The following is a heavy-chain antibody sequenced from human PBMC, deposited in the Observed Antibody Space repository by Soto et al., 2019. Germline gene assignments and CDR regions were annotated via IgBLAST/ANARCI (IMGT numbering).Heavy chain of an antibody. D-gene: IGHD3-3*01. V-gene: IGHV4-31*03. CDR3: ARGFLNYDHTLNWFDP. CDR1: GGSISSGGYY. CDR2: IYYSGST. Sequence: SETLSLTCTVSGGSISSGGYYWSWIRQHPGKGLEWIGYIYYSGSTYYNPSLKSRVTISVDTSKNQFSLKLSSVTAADTAVYYCARGFLNYDHTLNWFDPWGQGTLVTVSS. J-gene: IGHJ5*02.